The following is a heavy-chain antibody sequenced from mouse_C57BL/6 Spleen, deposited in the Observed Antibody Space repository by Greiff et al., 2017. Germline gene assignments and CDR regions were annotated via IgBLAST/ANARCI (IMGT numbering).Heavy chain of an antibody. CDR1: GYTFTSYW. CDR2: IDPSDSYT. J-gene: IGHJ3*01. Sequence: QVQLQQPGAELVKPGASVKLSCKASGYTFTSYWMQWVKQRPGQGLEWIGEIDPSDSYTNYNQKFKGKATLTVDTSSSTAYMQLSSLTSEDSAVYYCARDNDGYRGWFAYWGQGTLVTVSA. D-gene: IGHD2-3*01. CDR3: ARDNDGYRGWFAY. V-gene: IGHV1-50*01.